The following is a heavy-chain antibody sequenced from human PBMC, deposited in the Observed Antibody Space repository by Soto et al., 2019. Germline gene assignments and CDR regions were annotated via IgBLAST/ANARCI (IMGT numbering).Heavy chain of an antibody. Sequence: QVQLVQSGAEVKKPGSSVKVSCKASGGTFSSYAISWVRQAPGQGLEWMGGIIPIFGTANYAQKFQGRVTXPXXESTSTAYMELSSLRPEDTAVHYFARLFGAWELGYWGQGTLVAVSS. J-gene: IGHJ4*02. CDR3: ARLFGAWELGY. CDR1: GGTFSSYA. CDR2: IIPIFGTA. V-gene: IGHV1-69*12. D-gene: IGHD1-26*01.